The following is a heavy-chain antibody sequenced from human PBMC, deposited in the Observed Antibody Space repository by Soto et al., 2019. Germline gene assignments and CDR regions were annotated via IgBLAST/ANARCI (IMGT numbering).Heavy chain of an antibody. CDR2: ISGSGGST. CDR1: GFTFSSYA. CDR3: AKGAEEIRFLEWFLNWFDP. J-gene: IGHJ5*02. V-gene: IGHV3-23*01. D-gene: IGHD3-3*01. Sequence: EVQLLESGVGLVQPGGSLRLSCAASGFTFSSYAMSWVRQAPGKGLEWVSAISGSGGSTYYADSVKGRFTISRDNSKNTLYLQMNSLRAEDTAVYYCAKGAEEIRFLEWFLNWFDPWGQGTLVTVSS.